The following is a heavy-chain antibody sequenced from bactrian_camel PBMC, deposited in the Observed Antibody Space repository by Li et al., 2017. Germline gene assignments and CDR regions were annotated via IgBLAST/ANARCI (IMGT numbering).Heavy chain of an antibody. CDR1: GDIYSSSC. D-gene: IGHD2*01. CDR3: AAAWLLPRCEVRDFGV. J-gene: IGHJ6*01. V-gene: IGHV3S53*01. CDR2: IDSDGNDAST. Sequence: HVQLVESGGGSVKAGGSLRLTCATSGDIYSSSCMGWFRQAPGKEREGVAAIDSDGNDASTKYADSVKGRFTIARGNVTTLAPGNSQTLMYLQMNSLKPEDTAMYYCAAAWLLPRCEVRDFGVWGLGTQVTVS.